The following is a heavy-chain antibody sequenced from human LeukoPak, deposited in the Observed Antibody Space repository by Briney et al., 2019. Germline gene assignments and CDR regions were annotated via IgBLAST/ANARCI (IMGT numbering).Heavy chain of an antibody. CDR1: GFTFSSYA. CDR3: ARDLSSGWYWDY. J-gene: IGHJ4*02. Sequence: GRSLRLSCAASGFTFSSYAMHWVRQAPGKGLEWVAVISYDGSNKYYADSVKGRFTISRDNSKNTLYLQMNSLRAEDTAVYYCARDLSSGWYWDYCGQGTLVTVSS. D-gene: IGHD6-19*01. V-gene: IGHV3-30*04. CDR2: ISYDGSNK.